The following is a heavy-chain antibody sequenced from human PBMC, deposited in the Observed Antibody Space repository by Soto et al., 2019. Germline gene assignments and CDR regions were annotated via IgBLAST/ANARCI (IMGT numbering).Heavy chain of an antibody. CDR2: ISGSSSNI. D-gene: IGHD1-26*01. J-gene: IGHJ2*01. V-gene: IGHV3-48*01. CDR3: ARDRSRGSDWARYLDL. CDR1: GFSFSNYA. Sequence: EVQLVESGGGLVQPGGSLRLSCAASGFSFSNYAMDWVRQAPGKGLEWVSYISGSSSNIRYADSVKGRFTISRDNAKSFVDLQMISLFADDTAVYYCARDRSRGSDWARYLDLWGRGTLVTVSS.